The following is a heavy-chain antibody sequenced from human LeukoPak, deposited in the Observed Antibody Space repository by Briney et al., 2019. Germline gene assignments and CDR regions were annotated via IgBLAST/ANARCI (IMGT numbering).Heavy chain of an antibody. V-gene: IGHV1-24*01. CDR3: ATGGGYDISY. D-gene: IGHD3-9*01. Sequence: ASVTVSCTVSGYTLTELSMHWVRQAPGKGLEWMGGFPEDGETIYAQKFQGRVTMTEGTSTDTAYMELSSLRSEDTAVYYCATGGGYDISYWGQGTLVTVSS. CDR1: GYTLTELS. J-gene: IGHJ4*02. CDR2: FPEDGET.